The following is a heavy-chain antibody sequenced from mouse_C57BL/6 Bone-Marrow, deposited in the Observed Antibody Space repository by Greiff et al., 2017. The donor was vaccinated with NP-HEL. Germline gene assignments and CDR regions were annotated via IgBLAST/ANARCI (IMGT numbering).Heavy chain of an antibody. D-gene: IGHD2-12*01. CDR1: GFTFSSYG. CDR2: ISSGGSYT. CDR3: ASRLRRRTWFAY. V-gene: IGHV5-6*02. J-gene: IGHJ3*01. Sequence: EVNVVESGGDLVKPGGSLKLSCAASGFTFSSYGMSWVRQTPDKRLEWVATISSGGSYTYYPDSVKGQFTISRDNAKNTLYLQMSSLKSEDTAMYYCASRLRRRTWFAYWGQGTLVTVSA.